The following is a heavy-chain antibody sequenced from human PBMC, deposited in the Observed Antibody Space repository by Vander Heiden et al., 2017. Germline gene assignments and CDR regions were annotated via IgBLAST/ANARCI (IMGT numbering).Heavy chain of an antibody. V-gene: IGHV3-33*01. CDR2: IWYDGSNK. D-gene: IGHD4-17*01. Sequence: QVQLVESGGGVAQPGRSLRLSCAASASTFSSYGMHWVRQAPGKGLEWVAVIWYDGSNKYYADSVKGRFTISRDNSKNTLYLQMNSLRAEDTAVYYCARGRTVTIYYFDYWGQGTLVTVSS. CDR1: ASTFSSYG. CDR3: ARGRTVTIYYFDY. J-gene: IGHJ4*02.